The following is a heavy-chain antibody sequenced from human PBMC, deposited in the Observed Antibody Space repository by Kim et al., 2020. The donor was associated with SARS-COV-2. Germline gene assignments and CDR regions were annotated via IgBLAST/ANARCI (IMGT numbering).Heavy chain of an antibody. D-gene: IGHD3-22*01. V-gene: IGHV3-23*01. CDR3: AKGSHSSAYSNFDS. Sequence: GGSLRLSCAASGFTFSSFAMAWVRQAPGKGLEWVSVISGSGIAYYADSMKGRFTISRDNSKNTLHLQMSDLRAEDTAVFYCAKGSHSSAYSNFDSWGQGTLVTVSS. CDR1: GFTFSSFA. J-gene: IGHJ4*02. CDR2: ISGSGIA.